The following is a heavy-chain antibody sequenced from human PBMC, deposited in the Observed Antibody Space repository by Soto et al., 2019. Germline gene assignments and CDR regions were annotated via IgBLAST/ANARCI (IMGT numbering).Heavy chain of an antibody. D-gene: IGHD1-26*01. CDR1: GFIFSGSA. V-gene: IGHV3-73*01. CDR3: ARIYSDALDI. CDR2: IRSKGNNYAT. J-gene: IGHJ3*02. Sequence: GGSLRLSCAASGFIFSGSAIHWVRQASGKGLEWVARIRSKGNNYATAYNASVKGRFTISRDDSKKTSYLQLNSLKAEDTAIYYCARIYSDALDIWGQGTMVTVSS.